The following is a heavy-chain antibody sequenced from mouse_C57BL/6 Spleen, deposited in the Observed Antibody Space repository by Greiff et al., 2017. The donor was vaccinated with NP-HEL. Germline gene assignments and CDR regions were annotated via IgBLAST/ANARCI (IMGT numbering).Heavy chain of an antibody. D-gene: IGHD2-3*01. V-gene: IGHV1-18*01. Sequence: VQLQQSGPELVKPGASVKIPCKASGYTFTDYNMDWVKQSHGKSLEWIGDINPNNGGTIYNQKFKSKATLTVDKSSSTAYMELRSLTSEDTAVYYCARFYDGYYPGYFDVWGTGTTVTVSS. CDR1: GYTFTDYN. J-gene: IGHJ1*03. CDR3: ARFYDGYYPGYFDV. CDR2: INPNNGGT.